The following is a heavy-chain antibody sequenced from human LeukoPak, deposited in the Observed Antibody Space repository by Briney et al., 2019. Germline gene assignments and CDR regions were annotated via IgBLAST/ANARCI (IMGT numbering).Heavy chain of an antibody. J-gene: IGHJ1*01. CDR2: ISSSSSYI. CDR1: GFTFSSYS. Sequence: GESLRLSCAASGFTFSSYSMNWVRQTPGRGLGWVSSISSSSSYIYYADSVKGRFTISRDNTKNSLYLQMNSLRAEDTAVYYCARAVGRLPEYFQHWGQGTLVTVSS. V-gene: IGHV3-21*01. D-gene: IGHD5-18*01. CDR3: ARAVGRLPEYFQH.